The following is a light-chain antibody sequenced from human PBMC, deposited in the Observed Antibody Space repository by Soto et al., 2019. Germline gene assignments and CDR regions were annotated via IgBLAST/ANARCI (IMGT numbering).Light chain of an antibody. CDR1: HSVSSSY. V-gene: IGKV3-20*01. CDR3: QQYASSPYT. CDR2: DAS. J-gene: IGKJ2*01. Sequence: EIVLTQSPGTLSLSPGERATLSCRASHSVSSSYLAWYQQRPGQAPRLLIYDASSRATGIPDRFSGSGSGTYFTLTIGRLEPEEFAVFYCQQYASSPYTFGQGTKLEIK.